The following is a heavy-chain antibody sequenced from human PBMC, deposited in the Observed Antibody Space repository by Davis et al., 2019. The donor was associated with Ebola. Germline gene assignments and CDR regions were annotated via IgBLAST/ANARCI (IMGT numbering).Heavy chain of an antibody. Sequence: ASVKVSCKASGYTFTSYPMHWVRQAPGQRLEWMGWINAGNGNTKYSQKFQGRVTITRDTSASTAYMELRSLRSDDTAVYYCARDWRVSAFDYWGQGTLVTVSS. D-gene: IGHD3-3*01. CDR3: ARDWRVSAFDY. V-gene: IGHV1-3*01. CDR2: INAGNGNT. CDR1: GYTFTSYP. J-gene: IGHJ4*02.